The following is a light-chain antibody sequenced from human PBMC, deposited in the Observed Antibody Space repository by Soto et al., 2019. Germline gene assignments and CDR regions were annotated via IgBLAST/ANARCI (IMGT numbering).Light chain of an antibody. V-gene: IGLV2-14*03. J-gene: IGLJ1*01. CDR3: VSFTSSTAYV. Sequence: QSALTQPASVSASPGQPVTISCTGTSSDVGGSNFVSWYQQHPGKPPKLIIYDVATRPSGVSNRFSGSKSGSTASLIISRLQAEDEDDYYCVSFTSSTAYVFGSGTKLTVL. CDR2: DVA. CDR1: SSDVGGSNF.